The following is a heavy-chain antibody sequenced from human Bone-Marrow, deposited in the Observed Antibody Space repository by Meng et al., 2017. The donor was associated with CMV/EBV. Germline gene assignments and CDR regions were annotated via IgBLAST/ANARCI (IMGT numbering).Heavy chain of an antibody. CDR1: GFTFSSYG. Sequence: GESLKISCAASGFTFSSYGMHWVRQAPGKGLEWVAFIRYDGSNKYYADSVKGRFTISRDNSKNTLYLQMNSLRAEDTAVYYCAKDLYSSSDYWGQETLVTGSS. D-gene: IGHD6-6*01. V-gene: IGHV3-30*02. CDR3: AKDLYSSSDY. J-gene: IGHJ4*02. CDR2: IRYDGSNK.